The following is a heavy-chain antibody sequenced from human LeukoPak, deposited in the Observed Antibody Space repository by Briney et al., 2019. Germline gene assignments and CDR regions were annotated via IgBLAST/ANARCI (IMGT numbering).Heavy chain of an antibody. CDR2: ISYDGSNK. CDR3: ARDTYNYGSSAYYFDY. V-gene: IGHV3-30*04. D-gene: IGHD5-18*01. CDR1: GFTFSSYA. J-gene: IGHJ4*02. Sequence: PGGSLRLSCAASGFTFSSYAMHWVRQAPGKGLEWVAVISYDGSNKYYADSVKGRFTISRDNSKNTLYLQMNSLRAEDTAVYYCARDTYNYGSSAYYFDYWGQGTLVTVSS.